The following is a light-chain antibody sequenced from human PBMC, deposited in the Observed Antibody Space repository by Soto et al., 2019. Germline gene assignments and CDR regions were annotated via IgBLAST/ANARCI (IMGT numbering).Light chain of an antibody. CDR2: GAS. Sequence: EIVMTQPTATLSVSPGERATLSCRASQSVSSSDLAWYQQKPGQAPRLLIYGASSRATGIPDRFSGSGSGTDFTLTISGLEPEDSAAYYCQRHGATFRHGT. CDR3: QRHGAT. CDR1: QSVSSSD. J-gene: IGKJ1*01. V-gene: IGKV3-20*01.